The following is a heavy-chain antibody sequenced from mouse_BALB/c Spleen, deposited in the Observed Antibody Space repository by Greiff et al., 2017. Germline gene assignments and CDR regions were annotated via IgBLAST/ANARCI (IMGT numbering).Heavy chain of an antibody. CDR3: ARRNYYDPEGVSFAY. Sequence: QVTLKESGPGILQPSQTLSLTCSFSGFSLSTSGMGVSWIRQPSGKGLEWLAHIYWDDDKRYNPSLKSRLTISKDTSRNQVFLKITSVDTADTATYYCARRNYYDPEGVSFAYWGQGTLVTVSA. CDR2: IYWDDDK. V-gene: IGHV8-12*01. D-gene: IGHD2-4*01. J-gene: IGHJ3*01. CDR1: GFSLSTSGMG.